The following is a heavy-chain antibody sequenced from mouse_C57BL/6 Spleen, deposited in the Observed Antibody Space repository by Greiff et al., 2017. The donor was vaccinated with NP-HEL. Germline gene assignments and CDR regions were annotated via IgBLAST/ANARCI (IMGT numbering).Heavy chain of an antibody. V-gene: IGHV1-64*01. D-gene: IGHD2-5*01. J-gene: IGHJ2*01. CDR3: ARSNYSNFYYFDY. CDR1: GYTFTSYW. Sequence: VQLQQPGAELVKPGASVKLSCKASGYTFTSYWMHWVKQRPGQGLEWIGMIHPNSGSTNYNEKFKSKATLTVDKSSSTAYMQLSSLTSEDSAVYYCARSNYSNFYYFDYWGQGTTLTVSS. CDR2: IHPNSGST.